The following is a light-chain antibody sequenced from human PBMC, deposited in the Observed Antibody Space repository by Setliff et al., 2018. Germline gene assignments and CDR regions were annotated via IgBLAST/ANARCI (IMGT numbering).Light chain of an antibody. CDR2: GAS. CDR1: QSVSSNY. J-gene: IGKJ4*01. Sequence: EIVLTQSPGTLSLSPGERATLSCRASQSVSSNYLAWYQEKPGQAPRLLIYGASTRATGIPDRFSGSGSGTDFTLTISRLEPEDFAVYYCQRYGTSPPLTFGGGTKVDIK. V-gene: IGKV3-20*01. CDR3: QRYGTSPPLT.